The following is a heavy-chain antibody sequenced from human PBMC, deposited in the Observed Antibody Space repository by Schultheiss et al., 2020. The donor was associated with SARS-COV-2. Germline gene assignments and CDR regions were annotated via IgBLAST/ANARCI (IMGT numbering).Heavy chain of an antibody. D-gene: IGHD5-18*01. J-gene: IGHJ4*02. Sequence: GGSLRLSCAASGFTFSNYGVHWVRQAPGKGLEWVSSISSSSTIYYADSVKGRFTISRDNAKNSLYLQMNSLRAEDTAVYYCASEANSYGYFDYWGQGTLVTVSS. CDR1: GFTFSNYG. V-gene: IGHV3-69-1*01. CDR2: ISSSSTI. CDR3: ASEANSYGYFDY.